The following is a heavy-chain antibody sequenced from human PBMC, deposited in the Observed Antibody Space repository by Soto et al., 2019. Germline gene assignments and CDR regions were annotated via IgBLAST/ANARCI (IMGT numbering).Heavy chain of an antibody. CDR1: GGSISSYF. V-gene: IGHV4-59*01. CDR3: ARDLAAVPRAFDY. D-gene: IGHD6-13*01. J-gene: IGHJ4*02. CDR2: VYYTGTT. Sequence: SETLSLTCTVSGGSISSYFYIWVRQPPGKGLEWIGSVYYTGTTDYNPSLKSRVTISVDTSKTQFSLNLRSVTAADTAVYYCARDLAAVPRAFDYWGRGTLVTVSS.